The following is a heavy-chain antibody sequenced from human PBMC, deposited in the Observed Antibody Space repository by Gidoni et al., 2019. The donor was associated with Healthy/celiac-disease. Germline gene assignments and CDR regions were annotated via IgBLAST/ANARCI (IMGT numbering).Heavy chain of an antibody. D-gene: IGHD3-10*01. CDR3: ARDAMVRGVIRLGAFDI. CDR2: IYYSGST. CDR1: GGSISSDY. V-gene: IGHV4-59*01. J-gene: IGHJ3*02. Sequence: QVQLQESGPGLVKPSETMSLPCTVSGGSISSDYWSWIRQPPGKGLEWIGYIYYSGSTNYNPSLKSRVTICVDTAKNQCSLKLSSVTAADTAVYYCARDAMVRGVIRLGAFDIWGQGTMVTVSS.